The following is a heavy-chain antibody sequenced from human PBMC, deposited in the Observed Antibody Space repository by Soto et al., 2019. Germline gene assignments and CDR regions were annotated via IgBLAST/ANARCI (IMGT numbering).Heavy chain of an antibody. CDR3: AREQGAVAGVGEIDY. V-gene: IGHV3-30*04. CDR1: AFTFSSYA. D-gene: IGHD6-19*01. J-gene: IGHJ4*02. CDR2: ISYDGSNQ. Sequence: GESLKISCAASAFTFSSYALHWVRQAPGKGLEWVAVISYDGSNQHYSDSVKGRFTISRDNSKKKLYLQMNSLRAEDTAVYYCAREQGAVAGVGEIDYWGQGTLVTVSS.